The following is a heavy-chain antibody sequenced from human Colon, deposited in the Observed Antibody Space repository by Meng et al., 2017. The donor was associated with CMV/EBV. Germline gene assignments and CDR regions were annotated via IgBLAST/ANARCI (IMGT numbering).Heavy chain of an antibody. V-gene: IGHV1-69*04. CDR3: ARAGFYEGAAFDI. CDR2: FVPLLETA. D-gene: IGHD2/OR15-2a*01. Sequence: PSVKVSCKASGGTLKNFAIGWVRQGPGQGLEWVGNFVPLLETADTSPKFQGRVVITADKSTSTTFMELRGLTSADTAVYYCARAGFYEGAAFDIWGPGTMVTVSS. J-gene: IGHJ3*02. CDR1: GGTLKNFA.